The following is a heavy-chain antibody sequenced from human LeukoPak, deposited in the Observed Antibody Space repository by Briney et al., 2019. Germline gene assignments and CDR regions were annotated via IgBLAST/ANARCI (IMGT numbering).Heavy chain of an antibody. CDR3: ASSELARLGFDY. Sequence: GGSLRLSCAASGFTFSSYSMNWVRQAPGKGLEWVSSVSGSSSYIYYADSVKGRFTISRDNAKNSLYLQMNSLRAEDTAVYYCASSELARLGFDYWGQGTLVTVSS. CDR2: VSGSSSYI. V-gene: IGHV3-21*01. CDR1: GFTFSSYS. J-gene: IGHJ4*02. D-gene: IGHD1-1*01.